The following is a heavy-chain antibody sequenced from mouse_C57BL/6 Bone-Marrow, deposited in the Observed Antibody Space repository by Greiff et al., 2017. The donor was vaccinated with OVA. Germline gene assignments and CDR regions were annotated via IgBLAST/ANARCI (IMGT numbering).Heavy chain of an antibody. J-gene: IGHJ2*01. V-gene: IGHV1-63*01. D-gene: IGHD1-1*02. CDR2: IYPGGGYT. Sequence: VKLQESGAELVRPGTSVKMSCKASGYTFTNYWIGWAKQRPGHGLEWIGDIYPGGGYTNYNEKFKGKATLTADKSSSTAYMQFSSLTSEDSAIYYCARSVGYFDYWGQGTTLTVSS. CDR1: GYTFTNYW. CDR3: ARSVGYFDY.